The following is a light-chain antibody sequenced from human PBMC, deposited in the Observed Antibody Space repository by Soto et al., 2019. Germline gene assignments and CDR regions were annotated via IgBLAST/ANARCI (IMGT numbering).Light chain of an antibody. Sequence: QSVLTQPASVSGSPGQSITISCTGTSSDVGGYNYVSWYQQHPGKAPKLMIYEVSNRPSGVSNRFSGYKSGNTASLTISGLQAEDEADYYCSSYTSSSTLLGNGTKVT. CDR3: SSYTSSSTL. CDR1: SSDVGGYNY. V-gene: IGLV2-14*01. J-gene: IGLJ1*01. CDR2: EVS.